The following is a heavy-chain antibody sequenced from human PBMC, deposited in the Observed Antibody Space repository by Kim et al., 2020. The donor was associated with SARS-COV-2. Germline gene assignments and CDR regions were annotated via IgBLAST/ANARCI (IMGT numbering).Heavy chain of an antibody. V-gene: IGHV4-34*01. CDR3: ARGRSSSWPAPDY. D-gene: IGHD6-13*01. Sequence: TPAPKSRVTISVDTSTNQFSLKLSSVTAADTAVYYCARGRSSSWPAPDYWGQGTLVTVSS. J-gene: IGHJ4*02.